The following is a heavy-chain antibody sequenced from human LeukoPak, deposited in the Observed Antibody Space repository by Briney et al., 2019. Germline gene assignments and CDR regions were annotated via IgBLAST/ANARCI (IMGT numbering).Heavy chain of an antibody. Sequence: PSETLSLTCTVSSGSMSSYYWSWIRQPPGKGLEWIGYIYYSGSTNYNPSLKSRVTISVDTSKNQFSLKLSSVTAADTAVYYCARGDWGRGQVWFDPWGQGTLVTVSS. J-gene: IGHJ5*02. CDR3: ARGDWGRGQVWFDP. CDR2: IYYSGST. D-gene: IGHD3-16*01. V-gene: IGHV4-59*01. CDR1: SGSMSSYY.